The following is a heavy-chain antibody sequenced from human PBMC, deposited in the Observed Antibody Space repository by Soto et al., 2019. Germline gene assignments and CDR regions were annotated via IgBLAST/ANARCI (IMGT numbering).Heavy chain of an antibody. D-gene: IGHD6-6*01. CDR3: ARDGGAARFYAFDI. CDR2: INPNSGGT. Sequence: GASVKVSCKASGYTFTGYYMHWVRQAPGQGLEWMGWINPNSGGTNYAQKFQGWVTMTRDTSISTAYMELSRLRSGDTAVYYCARDGGAARFYAFDIWGQGTMVTVSS. J-gene: IGHJ3*02. CDR1: GYTFTGYY. V-gene: IGHV1-2*04.